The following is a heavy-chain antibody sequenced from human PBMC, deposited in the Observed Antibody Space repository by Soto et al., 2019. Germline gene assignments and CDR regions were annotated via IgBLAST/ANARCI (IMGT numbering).Heavy chain of an antibody. Sequence: GGSLRLSCAASGFTFSSYSMNWVRQAPGKGLEWVSSISSSSSYIYYADSVKGRFTISRDNAKNSLYLQMNSLRAEDTAVYYCASSVPLSGYDLDGDYWGQGTLVTVSS. V-gene: IGHV3-21*01. CDR3: ASSVPLSGYDLDGDY. CDR2: ISSSSSYI. J-gene: IGHJ4*02. CDR1: GFTFSSYS. D-gene: IGHD5-12*01.